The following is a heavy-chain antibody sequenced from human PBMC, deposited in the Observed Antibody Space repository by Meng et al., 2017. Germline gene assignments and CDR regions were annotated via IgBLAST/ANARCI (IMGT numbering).Heavy chain of an antibody. D-gene: IGHD6-13*01. V-gene: IGHV3-53*01. CDR3: ARPRVQGNPSRWFDP. CDR1: GFTVSSNY. J-gene: IGHJ5*02. CDR2: IYSCGST. Sequence: EVHRVEPGGGLTQPGGSLRLSCAASGFTVSSNYMSWVRQAPGKGLEWVSVIYSCGSTYYADSVKGRFTISRDNSKNTVHLQLNSLRVEDTAIYYCARPRVQGNPSRWFDPWGQGTLVTVSS.